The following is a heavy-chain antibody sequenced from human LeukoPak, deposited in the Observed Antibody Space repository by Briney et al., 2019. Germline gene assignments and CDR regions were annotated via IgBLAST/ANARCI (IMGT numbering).Heavy chain of an antibody. V-gene: IGHV4-59*01. CDR1: GXXXXSYX. D-gene: IGHD4-17*01. CDR3: AIGATVTTSAFDY. Sequence: SETLSLTCTVSGXXXXSYXXSXXRQPXXXXXXXIGYIYYSGSTNYNRSLKSRVTISVDTSKNQFSLKLSSVTAADTAVYYCAIGATVTTSAFDYWGQGTLVTVSS. J-gene: IGHJ4*02. CDR2: IYYSGST.